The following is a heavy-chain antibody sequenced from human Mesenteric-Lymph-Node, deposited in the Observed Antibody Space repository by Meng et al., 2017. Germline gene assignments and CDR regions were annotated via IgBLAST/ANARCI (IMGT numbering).Heavy chain of an antibody. J-gene: IGHJ6*02. CDR2: ISYDGSNK. Sequence: GESLKISCAASGFTFSSYAMHWVRQAPGKGLEWVAVISYDGSNKYYADSVKGRFTISRDNSKNTLYLQMNSLRAEDTAVYYCARGYCGGDCYSGYDYYYYGMDVWGQGTMVTVSS. V-gene: IGHV3-30*04. CDR1: GFTFSSYA. CDR3: ARGYCGGDCYSGYDYYYYGMDV. D-gene: IGHD2-21*02.